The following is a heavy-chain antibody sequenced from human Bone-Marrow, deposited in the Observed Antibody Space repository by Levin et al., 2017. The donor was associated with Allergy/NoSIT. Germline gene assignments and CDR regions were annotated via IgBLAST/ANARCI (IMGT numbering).Heavy chain of an antibody. CDR3: ARDAMDRGGLDY. Sequence: RTGGSLRLSCAASGFTFSNYWMTWVRQAPGKGLEWVANIKHDGREKYYVDSVKGRFTISRDNAKNSLYLQMNSLRAEDTAVYYCARDAMDRGGLDYWGQGTLVTVSS. CDR1: GFTFSNYW. J-gene: IGHJ4*02. D-gene: IGHD3-10*01. CDR2: IKHDGREK. V-gene: IGHV3-7*01.